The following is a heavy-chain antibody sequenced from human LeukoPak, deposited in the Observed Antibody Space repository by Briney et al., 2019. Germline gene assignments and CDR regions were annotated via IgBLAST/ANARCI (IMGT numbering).Heavy chain of an antibody. V-gene: IGHV1-2*02. D-gene: IGHD6-13*01. CDR3: ARSLAAAGIGYNWFDP. CDR2: INPNSGGT. Sequence: ASVKVSCKASGYTFTGYYMHWVRQAPGQGLEWMGWINPNSGGTNYAQKFQGRVTMTRDTSISTAYMELSRLRSDDTAVYYCARSLAAAGIGYNWFDPWGQGTLVTVSS. CDR1: GYTFTGYY. J-gene: IGHJ5*02.